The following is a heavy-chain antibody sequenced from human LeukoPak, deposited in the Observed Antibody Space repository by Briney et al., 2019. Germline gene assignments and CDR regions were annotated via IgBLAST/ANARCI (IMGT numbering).Heavy chain of an antibody. Sequence: GGSLRLSCAVCGFTFSSYWMNWVRQAPGKGLEWVASIRQDGGEKSYVDSVEGRFTISRDNTKNSLYLQMSSLRAEDTAVYYCARDGTAAGLYFDLWGQGTLVTVSS. CDR1: GFTFSSYW. D-gene: IGHD6-13*01. CDR2: IRQDGGEK. CDR3: ARDGTAAGLYFDL. V-gene: IGHV3-7*01. J-gene: IGHJ4*01.